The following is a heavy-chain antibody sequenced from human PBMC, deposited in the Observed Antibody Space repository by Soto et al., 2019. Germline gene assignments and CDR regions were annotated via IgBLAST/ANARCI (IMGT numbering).Heavy chain of an antibody. CDR1: GYSISSGYY. D-gene: IGHD3-16*02. V-gene: IGHV4-38-2*01. Sequence: LSLTCAVSGYSISSGYYWGWIRQPPGKGLEWIGSIYHSGSTYYNPSLKSRVTISVDTSKNQFSLKLSSVTAADTAVYYCARCDGSFWGSYRYTLDYWGQGTLVTVSS. CDR2: IYHSGST. CDR3: ARCDGSFWGSYRYTLDY. J-gene: IGHJ4*02.